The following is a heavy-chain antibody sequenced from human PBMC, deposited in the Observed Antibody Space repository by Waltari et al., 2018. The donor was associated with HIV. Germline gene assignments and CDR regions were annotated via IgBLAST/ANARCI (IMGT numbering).Heavy chain of an antibody. Sequence: EVLLVESGGGLGKPGGSLRLSCAASGFTSSDPWMSWVRQAPGKGLEWVGRIKSNTDGGTTDYAAPVKGRFTISRDDSKTTLYLEMNSLKTEDTAVYYCTTVGGGTRDYWGQGTLITVSS. V-gene: IGHV3-15*01. CDR2: IKSNTDGGTT. CDR3: TTVGGGTRDY. CDR1: GFTSSDPW. D-gene: IGHD3-16*01. J-gene: IGHJ4*02.